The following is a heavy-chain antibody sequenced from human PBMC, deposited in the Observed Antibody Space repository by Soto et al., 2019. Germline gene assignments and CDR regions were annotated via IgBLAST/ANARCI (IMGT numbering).Heavy chain of an antibody. V-gene: IGHV3-74*01. CDR3: AREQQYYYYGMDV. CDR2: INSDGSST. Sequence: GGSLRFSCAASGFTFSSYWMHWVRQAPGKGLVWVSRINSDGSSTSYADSVKGRFTISRDNAKNTLYLQMNSLRAEDTAVYYCAREQQYYYYGMDVWGQGTKVTVSS. J-gene: IGHJ6*02. D-gene: IGHD5-18*01. CDR1: GFTFSSYW.